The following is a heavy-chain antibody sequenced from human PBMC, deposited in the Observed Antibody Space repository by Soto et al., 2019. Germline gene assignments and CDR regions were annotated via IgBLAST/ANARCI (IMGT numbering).Heavy chain of an antibody. CDR3: ARLELTGLDN. J-gene: IGHJ4*02. CDR2: IYPSDSRT. CDR1: GYTFANYW. Sequence: PGESLKISCESSGYTFANYWIGWVRQVPGKGLEWVAIIYPSDSRTRYSPSFQGQVTISADKSFSTAYLQWSSLKASDTAIYFCARLELTGLDNWGPGTLVTVSS. V-gene: IGHV5-51*01. D-gene: IGHD3-9*01.